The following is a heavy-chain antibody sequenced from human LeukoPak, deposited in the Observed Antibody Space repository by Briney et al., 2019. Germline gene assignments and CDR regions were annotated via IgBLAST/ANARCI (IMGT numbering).Heavy chain of an antibody. D-gene: IGHD4-11*01. CDR2: ISDSRDYI. Sequence: GGSLRLSCAASGFIFSSYSMNWVRQAPGKGLEWVSSISDSRDYIYYADSVKGRFSISTDNARNSLSLQMNSLRAEDTAVYYCARGGKLDYPFDYWGQGTLVTVSS. CDR1: GFIFSSYS. J-gene: IGHJ4*02. V-gene: IGHV3-21*01. CDR3: ARGGKLDYPFDY.